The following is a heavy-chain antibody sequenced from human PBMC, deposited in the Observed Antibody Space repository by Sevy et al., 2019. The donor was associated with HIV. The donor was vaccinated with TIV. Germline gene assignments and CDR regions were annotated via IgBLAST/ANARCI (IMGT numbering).Heavy chain of an antibody. V-gene: IGHV4-59*02. D-gene: IGHD3-10*01. CDR3: ARVRDYGSGSFSPWFGP. Sequence: SETLSLTCTLSGGSVTTGYWSWIRQPPGKGPEWIGYVYDIGRPAYSPSLKSRVTISLDTTKNQFSLQLNSITAADTAVYYCARVRDYGSGSFSPWFGPWGQGTLVTVSS. J-gene: IGHJ5*02. CDR2: VYDIGRP. CDR1: GGSVTTGY.